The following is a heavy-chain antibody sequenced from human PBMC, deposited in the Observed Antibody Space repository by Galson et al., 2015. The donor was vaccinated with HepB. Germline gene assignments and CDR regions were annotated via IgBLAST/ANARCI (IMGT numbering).Heavy chain of an antibody. CDR3: ARDRYSYGHIDY. V-gene: IGHV3-30-3*01. D-gene: IGHD5-18*01. CDR1: GFTFSSYA. CDR2: ISYDGSNK. J-gene: IGHJ4*02. Sequence: SLRLSCAASGFTFSSYAMHWVRQAPGEGLEWVAVISYDGSNKYYADSVKGRFTISRDNSKNTLYLQMNSLRAEDTAVYYCARDRYSYGHIDYWGQGTLVTVSS.